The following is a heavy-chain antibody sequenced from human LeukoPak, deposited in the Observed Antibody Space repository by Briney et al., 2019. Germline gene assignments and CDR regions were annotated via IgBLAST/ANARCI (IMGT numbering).Heavy chain of an antibody. CDR2: IRYDGSNK. Sequence: GGSLRLSCAASGLIFSSYGMHWVRQAPGKGLEWVAFIRYDGSNKYYADSVKGRFTISRDNSKNTLYLQMNSLRAEDTAVYYCAKDQGDIVVVPAADYYYYYMDVWGKGTTVTVSS. V-gene: IGHV3-30*02. J-gene: IGHJ6*03. CDR1: GLIFSSYG. CDR3: AKDQGDIVVVPAADYYYYYMDV. D-gene: IGHD2-2*01.